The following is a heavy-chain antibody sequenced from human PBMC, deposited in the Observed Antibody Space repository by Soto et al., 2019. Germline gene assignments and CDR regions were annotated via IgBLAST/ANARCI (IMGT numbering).Heavy chain of an antibody. D-gene: IGHD3-3*01. CDR2: ISGSGGST. CDR3: ARAPPAYDFWSGYHYYYYGMDV. J-gene: IGHJ6*02. Sequence: GGSLRLSCAASGFTFSSYAMSWVRQAPGKGLEWVSAISGSGGSTYYADSVKGRFTISRDNSKNTLYLQMNSLRAEDTAVYYCARAPPAYDFWSGYHYYYYGMDVWGQGTTVTVSS. CDR1: GFTFSSYA. V-gene: IGHV3-23*01.